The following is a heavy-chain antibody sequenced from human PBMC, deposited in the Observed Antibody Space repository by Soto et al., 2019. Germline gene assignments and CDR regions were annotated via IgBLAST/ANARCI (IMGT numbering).Heavy chain of an antibody. Sequence: PGGDRRLSWAASGVTLSASVIHVCRQAPGKKQEWFGHIGRKANNYATTYAASVKGRFSISRDDSENTAYLKMNSLKTEDTAVYYCSSQDCSGDACQQPNWGQGTLVTVSS. CDR3: SSQDCSGDACQQPN. CDR2: IGRKANNYAT. J-gene: IGHJ4*01. V-gene: IGHV3-73*01. CDR1: GVTLSASV. D-gene: IGHD2-15*01.